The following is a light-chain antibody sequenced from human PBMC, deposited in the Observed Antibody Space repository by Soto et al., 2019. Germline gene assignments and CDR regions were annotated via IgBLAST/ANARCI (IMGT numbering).Light chain of an antibody. CDR2: DAS. J-gene: IGKJ5*01. CDR3: QQRSNWPLT. CDR1: QSVSSY. Sequence: EIVLTQSPATLSVSPGERATLSFRASQSVSSYLAWYQQKPGQAPRLLIYDASNRATGIPARFSGSGSGTDFTLTISSLEPEDFAVYYCQQRSNWPLTFGQGTRLEI. V-gene: IGKV3-11*01.